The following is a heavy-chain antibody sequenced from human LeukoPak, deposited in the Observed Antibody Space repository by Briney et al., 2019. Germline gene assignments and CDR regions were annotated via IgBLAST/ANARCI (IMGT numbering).Heavy chain of an antibody. D-gene: IGHD5-18*01. J-gene: IGHJ3*02. Sequence: GGSLRLSCAASGFAFSDSWMAWIRQAPGKGLEWVAFIKGDGSAKKYVDSVKGRFTISRDNAKNSLFLQMNSLRAEDTAVYYCARDRGWIQHDIWGQGTMVTVSS. CDR1: GFAFSDSW. CDR2: IKGDGSAK. V-gene: IGHV3-7*01. CDR3: ARDRGWIQHDI.